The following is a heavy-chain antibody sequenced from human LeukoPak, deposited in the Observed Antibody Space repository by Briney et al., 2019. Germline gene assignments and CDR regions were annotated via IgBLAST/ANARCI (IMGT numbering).Heavy chain of an antibody. CDR3: ASTYYYDSSGHQGFDY. J-gene: IGHJ4*02. D-gene: IGHD3-22*01. Sequence: ASVKVSCKASGGTFSSYAISRVRQAPGQGLEWMGGIIPIFGTANYAQKFQGRVTITTDESTSTAYMELSSLRSEDTAVYYCASTYYYDSSGHQGFDYWGQGTLVTVSS. CDR1: GGTFSSYA. CDR2: IIPIFGTA. V-gene: IGHV1-69*05.